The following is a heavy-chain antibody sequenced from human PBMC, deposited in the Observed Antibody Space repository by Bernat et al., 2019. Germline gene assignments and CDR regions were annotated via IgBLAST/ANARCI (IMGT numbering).Heavy chain of an antibody. CDR2: ISGSGGST. CDR1: GFIFSSYA. J-gene: IGHJ4*02. Sequence: EVQLLESGGGLVQPGGSLRLSCAASGFIFSSYAMSWVRQAPGKGLEWGSTISGSGGSTYYADSVKVRFTISRDNSKHTLYLQMNSLRAEDTAVYYCAKLDPSYFDYWGQGTLVTVSS. V-gene: IGHV3-23*01. CDR3: AKLDPSYFDY.